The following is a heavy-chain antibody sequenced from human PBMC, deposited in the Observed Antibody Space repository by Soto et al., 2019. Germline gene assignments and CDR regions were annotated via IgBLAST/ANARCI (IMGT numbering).Heavy chain of an antibody. CDR3: ARDFYDSVGYTWFDS. J-gene: IGHJ5*01. Sequence: SETLSLTCTVSGDTSTSYYWGWIRRAPGKGLEWIGHIHNSGTSTHNPSLNGRVTISIDMSKKQFSLKLTSLTSADTAVYYCARDFYDSVGYTWFDSWSQGTLVTVSS. V-gene: IGHV4-59*01. CDR1: GDTSTSYY. CDR2: IHNSGTS. D-gene: IGHD3-22*01.